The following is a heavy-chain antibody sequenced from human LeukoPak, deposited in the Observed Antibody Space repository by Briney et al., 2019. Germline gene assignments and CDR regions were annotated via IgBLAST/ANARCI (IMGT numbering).Heavy chain of an antibody. J-gene: IGHJ5*02. CDR1: GYTFTSYG. CDR2: ISAYNGNT. CDR3: ARDLPRLLVLGNWFDP. Sequence: GASVKVSCKASGYTFTSYGISWVRQAPGQGLEWTGWISAYNGNTNYAQKLQGRVTMTTDTSTSTAYMELRSLRSDDTAVYYCARDLPRLLVLGNWFDPWGQGTLVTVSS. D-gene: IGHD2-15*01. V-gene: IGHV1-18*01.